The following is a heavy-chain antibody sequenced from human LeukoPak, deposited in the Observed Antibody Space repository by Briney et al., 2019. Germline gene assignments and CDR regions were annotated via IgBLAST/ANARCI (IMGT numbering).Heavy chain of an antibody. J-gene: IGHJ4*02. V-gene: IGHV3-30*01. CDR2: ISYDGSNK. CDR3: ARESGYSYIFDY. CDR1: GLTFSIYA. D-gene: IGHD5-18*01. Sequence: GGSLRLSCAASGLTFSIYAMHWVRQAPGKGLHRVAVISYDGSNKYYADSVKGRFTISRDNSKNTLYLQMNSLRAGDTAVYYCARESGYSYIFDYWGQGTLVTVSS.